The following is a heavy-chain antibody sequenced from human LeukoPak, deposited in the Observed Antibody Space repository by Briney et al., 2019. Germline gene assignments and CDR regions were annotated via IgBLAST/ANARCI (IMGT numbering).Heavy chain of an antibody. CDR3: ASMDYGDDASDY. J-gene: IGHJ4*02. Sequence: SETLSLTCTVSGGSISSSSYYWGWIRQPPGKGLEWIGSIYYSGSTYYNPSLKSRVTISVDTSKNQFSLKLSSVTAADTAVYYCASMDYGDDASDYWGQGTLVTVSS. D-gene: IGHD4-17*01. CDR1: GGSISSSSYY. CDR2: IYYSGST. V-gene: IGHV4-39*01.